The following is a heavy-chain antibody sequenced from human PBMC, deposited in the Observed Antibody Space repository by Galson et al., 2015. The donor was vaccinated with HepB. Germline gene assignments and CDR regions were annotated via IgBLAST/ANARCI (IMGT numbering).Heavy chain of an antibody. J-gene: IGHJ4*02. V-gene: IGHV3-30*03. CDR1: GFTFSNFS. D-gene: IGHD5-18*01. CDR3: VRDQPHTSMVAHQIC. Sequence: SLRLSCAAFGFTFSNFSMHWVRQAPGKGLEWVAVLSYDGTNKQYADSVKGRSTISRDNSKSTLYLQMNSLRAEDTSVYYCVRDQPHTSMVAHQICWGQGTLVTVSS. CDR2: LSYDGTNK.